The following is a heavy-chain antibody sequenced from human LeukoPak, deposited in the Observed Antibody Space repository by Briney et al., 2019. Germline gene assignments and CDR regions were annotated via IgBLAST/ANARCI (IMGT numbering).Heavy chain of an antibody. D-gene: IGHD6-13*01. CDR2: ISSSSSYI. Sequence: GGSLRLSCAASGFTFSSYSMNWVRQALGKGLEWVSSISSSSSYIYYADSVKGRFTISRGNAKNSLYLQMNSLRAEDTAVYYCARDSLFYIAAAGTRSDYWGQGTLVTVSS. CDR1: GFTFSSYS. J-gene: IGHJ4*02. CDR3: ARDSLFYIAAAGTRSDY. V-gene: IGHV3-21*01.